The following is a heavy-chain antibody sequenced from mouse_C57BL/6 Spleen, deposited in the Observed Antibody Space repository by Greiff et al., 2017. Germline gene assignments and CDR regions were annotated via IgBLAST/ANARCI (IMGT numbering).Heavy chain of an antibody. D-gene: IGHD2-4*01. CDR3: ARGDDYDWYFDV. V-gene: IGHV3-1*01. J-gene: IGHJ1*03. CDR2: ISYSGST. Sequence: DVKLQESGPGMVKPSQSLSLTCTVTGYSITSGYDWHWIRHFPGNKLEWMGYISYSGSTNYNPSLKSRISITHDTSKNHFFLKLNSVTTEDTATYDCARGDDYDWYFDVWGTGTTVTVSS. CDR1: GYSITSGYD.